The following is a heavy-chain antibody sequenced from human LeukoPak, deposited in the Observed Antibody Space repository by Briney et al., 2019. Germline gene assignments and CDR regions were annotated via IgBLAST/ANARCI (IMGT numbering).Heavy chain of an antibody. D-gene: IGHD5-24*01. CDR3: ARAAEMADLYYFDY. J-gene: IGHJ4*02. V-gene: IGHV3-20*04. CDR1: GFTFDDYG. CDR2: LNRNGDIT. Sequence: GESLRLSCAASGFTFDDYGMSWVRQAPGKGLEWVSGLNRNGDITGYADSVKGRFIISRDNAKNSLYLQMNSLRAEDTAVYYCARAAEMADLYYFDYWGQGTLVTVSS.